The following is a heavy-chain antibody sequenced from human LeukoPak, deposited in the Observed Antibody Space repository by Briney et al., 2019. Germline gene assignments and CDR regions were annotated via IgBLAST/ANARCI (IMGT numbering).Heavy chain of an antibody. CDR3: AKPRGLSY. J-gene: IGHJ4*02. CDR1: GGSFSGYY. Sequence: ETLSLTCAVYGGSFSGYYWSWIRQPPGKGLEWVSAISGSGGSTYYADSVKGRFTISRDNSKNTLYLQMNSLRAEDTAVYYCAKPRGLSYWGQGTLVTVSS. CDR2: ISGSGGST. D-gene: IGHD3-16*01. V-gene: IGHV3-23*01.